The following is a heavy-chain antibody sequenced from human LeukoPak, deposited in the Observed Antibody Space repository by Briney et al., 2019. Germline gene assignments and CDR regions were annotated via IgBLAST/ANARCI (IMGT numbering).Heavy chain of an antibody. D-gene: IGHD3-22*01. CDR2: ISGSGGST. Sequence: GGSLRLSCAASGFTFSSYAMSWVRQAPGKGLELVSAISGSGGSTYYADSVKGRFTISRDNSKNTLYLQMNSLRAEDTAVYYCAKDSYDSSGYYDYWGQGTLVTVSS. CDR3: AKDSYDSSGYYDY. CDR1: GFTFSSYA. J-gene: IGHJ4*02. V-gene: IGHV3-23*01.